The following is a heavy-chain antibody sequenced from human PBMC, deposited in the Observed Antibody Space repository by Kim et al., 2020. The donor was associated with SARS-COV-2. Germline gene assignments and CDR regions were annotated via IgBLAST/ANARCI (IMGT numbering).Heavy chain of an antibody. V-gene: IGHV4-59*01. J-gene: IGHJ3*02. CDR3: ARELPTSTLRVGELSSDDSFDI. Sequence: SETLSLTCTVSGASIRKSCWSWIRQPPGRGLEWIGNICYSGNTKYSPSLNRRVTISVDTSKNLLSLMVNSVTAADTAVYYCARELPTSTLRVGELSSDDSFDIWGQGTVVTVSS. CDR2: ICYSGNT. CDR1: GASIRKSC. D-gene: IGHD3-16*02.